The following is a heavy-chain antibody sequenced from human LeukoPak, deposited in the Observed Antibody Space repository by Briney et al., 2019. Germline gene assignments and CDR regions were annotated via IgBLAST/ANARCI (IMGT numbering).Heavy chain of an antibody. J-gene: IGHJ1*01. Sequence: VSVKVSCKASGYTFTGYYMHWVRQAPGQGLEWMGWINPNSGGTNYAQKFQGRVTMTRDTSISTAYMELSSLRSDDTAVYYCATSSGYYVGYIRHWGQGTLVTVSS. CDR1: GYTFTGYY. CDR3: ATSSGYYVGYIRH. V-gene: IGHV1-2*02. D-gene: IGHD3-22*01. CDR2: INPNSGGT.